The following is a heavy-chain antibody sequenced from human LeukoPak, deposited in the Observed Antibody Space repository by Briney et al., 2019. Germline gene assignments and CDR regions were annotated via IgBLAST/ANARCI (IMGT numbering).Heavy chain of an antibody. D-gene: IGHD3-22*01. V-gene: IGHV4-59*11. CDR1: VGSICSHM. Sequence: PETLSLTSTVSVGSICSHMASSIPQPPRKGRWRGWYFYYSGGVKITPSLTSRVTISVDMSKNQFSLKLRPVTAADTAVYYCARGWGVTYYDSTGYRWYFDYWGQGTLVTVSS. CDR3: ARGWGVTYYDSTGYRWYFDY. J-gene: IGHJ4*02. CDR2: FYYSGGV.